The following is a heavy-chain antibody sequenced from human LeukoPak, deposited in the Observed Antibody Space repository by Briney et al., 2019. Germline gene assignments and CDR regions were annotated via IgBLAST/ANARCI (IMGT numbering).Heavy chain of an antibody. J-gene: IGHJ6*03. Sequence: SETLSLTCIVSGYSITSGYYWGWIRQPPGKGLEWIGSIYHSGDTYYNPSLKSRVTISVDTSKNQFSLKLSSVTAADTAVYYCARVGSGWYDYYYYYYMDVWGKGTTVTVSS. CDR2: IYHSGDT. CDR1: GYSITSGYY. CDR3: ARVGSGWYDYYYYYYMDV. D-gene: IGHD6-19*01. V-gene: IGHV4-38-2*02.